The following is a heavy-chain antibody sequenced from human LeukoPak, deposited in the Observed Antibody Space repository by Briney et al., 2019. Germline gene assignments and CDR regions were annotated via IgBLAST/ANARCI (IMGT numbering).Heavy chain of an antibody. CDR1: GGSISSSNW. CDR2: IYHSVST. V-gene: IGHV4-4*02. J-gene: IGHJ6*03. D-gene: IGHD3-22*01. CDR3: TRAASSGPLFTYHMDV. Sequence: SETLSLTCAVSGGSISSSNWWSWVRQPPGKGLEWIGEIYHSVSTNYNPSLKSRVTISADKSKNQFSLKLSSVTAADTAVYYCTRAASSGPLFTYHMDVWGKGTTVTVSS.